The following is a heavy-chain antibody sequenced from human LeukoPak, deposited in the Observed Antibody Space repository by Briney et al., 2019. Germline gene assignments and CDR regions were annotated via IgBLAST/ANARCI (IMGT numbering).Heavy chain of an antibody. CDR3: AKQSYARSLGE. Sequence: PGGSLRLSCATSAFPFSDFSMTWVRQAPGKGLEWISTTNFGGSTTDYAESVKGRFTISRDNSKNTLYLQMSSLRVEDTAIYYCAKQSYARSLGEGGPGTLVTVSS. CDR2: TNFGGSTT. J-gene: IGHJ4*02. V-gene: IGHV3-23*01. CDR1: AFPFSDFS. D-gene: IGHD2-8*01.